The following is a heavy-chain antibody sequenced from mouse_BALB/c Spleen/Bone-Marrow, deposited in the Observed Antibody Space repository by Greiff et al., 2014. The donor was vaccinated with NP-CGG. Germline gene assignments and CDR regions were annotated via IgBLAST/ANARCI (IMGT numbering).Heavy chain of an antibody. CDR2: IRNKANGYTT. J-gene: IGHJ1*01. V-gene: IGHV7-3*02. CDR1: GFTFTDYY. D-gene: IGHD2-1*01. CDR3: ARDKSYGSYWYFDV. Sequence: DVQLVASGGGLVQPGGSLRLSCATSGFTFTDYYMSWVRQPPGKALEWLGFIRNKANGYTTEYSASVRGRFTISRDNSQSILYLQMNTLRAEDSATYYCARDKSYGSYWYFDVWGAGTTVTVSS.